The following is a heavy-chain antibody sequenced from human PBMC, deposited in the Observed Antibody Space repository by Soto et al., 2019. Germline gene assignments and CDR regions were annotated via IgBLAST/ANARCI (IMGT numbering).Heavy chain of an antibody. CDR1: GGSISSYY. J-gene: IGHJ4*02. CDR2: IYYSGST. CDR3: ASRHSSTYFDY. V-gene: IGHV4-59*08. D-gene: IGHD6-13*01. Sequence: SETLSLTCTVSGGSISSYYWSWIRQPPGKGLEWIGYIYYSGSTYYNPSLKSRVTISVDTSKNQFSLKLNSVTAADTAVYYCASRHSSTYFDYCGQGTLVTVSA.